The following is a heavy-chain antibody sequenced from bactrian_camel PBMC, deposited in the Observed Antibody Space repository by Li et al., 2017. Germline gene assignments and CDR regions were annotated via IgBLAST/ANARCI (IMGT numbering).Heavy chain of an antibody. CDR2: ISRGGNT. CDR1: ELHYDTSD. Sequence: HVQLVESGGGSVQAGESLRLSCTASELHYDTSDMGWYRTRPGDDCELVSTISRGGNTHYANSVKGRFTISQDKFKNTVYLQINRAEPEDTGMYYCAAGDLRSDPDSPYDYNLDYWGKGTQVTVS. J-gene: IGHJ7*01. V-gene: IGHV3S55*01. D-gene: IGHD4*01.